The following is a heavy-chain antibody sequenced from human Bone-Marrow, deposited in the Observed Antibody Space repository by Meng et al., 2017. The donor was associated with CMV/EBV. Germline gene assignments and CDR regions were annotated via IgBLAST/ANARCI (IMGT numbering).Heavy chain of an antibody. J-gene: IGHJ4*02. D-gene: IGHD3-3*01. CDR2: IYSSGST. CDR1: GGSISSGGYY. CDR3: ARRVFGVVAQFDY. V-gene: IGHV4-31*02. Sequence: TVSGGSISSGGYYWSWIRQHPGKGLEWIGYIYSSGSTYYNPSLKSRVTISVDTSKNQFSLKLSSVTAADTAVYYCARRVFGVVAQFDYWGQETLVTVSS.